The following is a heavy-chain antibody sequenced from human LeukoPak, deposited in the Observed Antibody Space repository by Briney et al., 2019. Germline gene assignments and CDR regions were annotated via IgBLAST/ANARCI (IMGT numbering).Heavy chain of an antibody. V-gene: IGHV3-11*01. CDR2: ISSSGSTM. CDR3: ARHKLGSWFDP. J-gene: IGHJ5*02. Sequence: GGSLRLSCAASGFIFSDYYMSWIRQAPGRGLEWVSYISSSGSTMYYTDSVKGRFTISRDNAKDSLYLQMNSLKASDTAMYYCARHKLGSWFDPWGQGTLVTVSS. D-gene: IGHD3-10*01. CDR1: GFIFSDYY.